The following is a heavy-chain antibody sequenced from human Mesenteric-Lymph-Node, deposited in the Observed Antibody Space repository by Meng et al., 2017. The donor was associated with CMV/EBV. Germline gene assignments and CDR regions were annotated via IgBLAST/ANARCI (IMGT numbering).Heavy chain of an antibody. V-gene: IGHV3-74*01. CDR1: GFTFSTYW. CDR3: ARDYVDGLDV. D-gene: IGHD3-16*01. J-gene: IGHJ6*02. CDR2: INTDGSST. Sequence: GESLKISCAASGFTFSTYWMHWVRQAPGKGLMWVSRINTDGSSTSYADSVKGRFTISRDNAKNTLYLQMNSLRAEDTAVYYCARDYVDGLDVWGQGTTVTVSS.